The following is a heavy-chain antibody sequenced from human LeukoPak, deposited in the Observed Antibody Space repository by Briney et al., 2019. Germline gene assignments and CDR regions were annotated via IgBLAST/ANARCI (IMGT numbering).Heavy chain of an antibody. J-gene: IGHJ6*03. CDR1: GGSISSSSYY. D-gene: IGHD3-22*01. CDR2: IYYSGST. CDR3: ARLPRKYYYDSSGSGLAYYYYYYMDV. V-gene: IGHV4-39*07. Sequence: PSETLSLTCTVSGGSISSSSYYWGWVRQPPGKGVEGIVSIYYSGSTYYNPSLKCRVPISVHTSKTQFSLKLSSVTAADTAVYYCARLPRKYYYDSSGSGLAYYYYYYMDVWGKGTTVTVSS.